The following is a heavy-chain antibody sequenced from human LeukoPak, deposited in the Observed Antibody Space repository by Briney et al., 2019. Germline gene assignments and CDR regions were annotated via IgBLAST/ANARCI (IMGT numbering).Heavy chain of an antibody. CDR2: ISGSGGST. V-gene: IGHV3-23*01. CDR3: ARGKSLWFGYY. Sequence: AGGSLRLSCAASGFTFSNYVMNWVRQAPGKGLEWVSGISGSGGSTYYADSVKGRFTISRDNSKNTLYLQMNSLRAEDTAVYYCARGKSLWFGYYWGQGTLVTVSS. J-gene: IGHJ4*02. CDR1: GFTFSNYV. D-gene: IGHD3-10*01.